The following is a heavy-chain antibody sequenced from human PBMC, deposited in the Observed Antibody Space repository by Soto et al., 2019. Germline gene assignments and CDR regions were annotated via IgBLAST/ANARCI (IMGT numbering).Heavy chain of an antibody. J-gene: IGHJ6*02. CDR2: ISAYNGNT. V-gene: IGHV1-18*01. CDR1: GYTFTSYG. CDR3: ARGEVLLWFGESTWEYGMDV. D-gene: IGHD3-10*01. Sequence: QVQLVQSGAEVKKPGASVKVSCKASGYTFTSYGISWVRQAPGQGLEWMGWISAYNGNTNYAQKLQGRVTMTTDTSTSPAYMELRSLRSDDTAVYYCARGEVLLWFGESTWEYGMDVWGQGTTVTVSS.